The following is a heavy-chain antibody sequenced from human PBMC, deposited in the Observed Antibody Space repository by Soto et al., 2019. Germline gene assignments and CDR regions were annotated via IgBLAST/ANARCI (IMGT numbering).Heavy chain of an antibody. J-gene: IGHJ6*02. CDR3: AKDSRGTMIVVAKDRYYGVDV. V-gene: IGHV3-23*01. CDR1: GFTFSSYA. Sequence: GGSLRLSCAASGFTFSSYAMSWVRQAPGKGLEWVSAISGSGGSTYYADSVKGRFTISRDNSKNTLYLQMNSLRAEDTAVYYCAKDSRGTMIVVAKDRYYGVDVWGQGTTVTVSS. D-gene: IGHD3-22*01. CDR2: ISGSGGST.